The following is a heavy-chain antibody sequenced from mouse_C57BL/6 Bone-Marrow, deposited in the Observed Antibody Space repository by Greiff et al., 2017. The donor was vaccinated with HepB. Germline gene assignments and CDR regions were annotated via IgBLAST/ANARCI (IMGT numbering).Heavy chain of an antibody. CDR1: GFTFSSYA. Sequence: DVKLQESGGGLVKPGGSLKLSCAASGFTFSSYAMSWVRQTPEKRLEWVATISDGGSYTYYPDNVKGRFTISRDNAKNNLYLQMSHLKSEDTAMYYCARDDGDYWGQGTTLTVSS. CDR3: ARDDGDY. CDR2: ISDGGSYT. V-gene: IGHV5-4*01. J-gene: IGHJ2*01.